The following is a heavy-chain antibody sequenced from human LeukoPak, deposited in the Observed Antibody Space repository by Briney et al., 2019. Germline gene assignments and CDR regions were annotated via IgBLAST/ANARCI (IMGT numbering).Heavy chain of an antibody. V-gene: IGHV4-34*01. CDR3: ARGYSSGWYTRFDY. Sequence: SETLSLTCAVYGVSFSGYYWSWIRQPPGKGLEWIGEINHSGSTNYNPSLKSRVTISVDTSKNQFSLKLSSVTAADTAVYYCARGYSSGWYTRFDYWGQGTLVTVSS. CDR2: INHSGST. CDR1: GVSFSGYY. J-gene: IGHJ4*02. D-gene: IGHD6-19*01.